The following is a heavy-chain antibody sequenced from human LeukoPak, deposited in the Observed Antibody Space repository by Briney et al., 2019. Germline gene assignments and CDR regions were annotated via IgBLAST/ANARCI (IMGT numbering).Heavy chain of an antibody. J-gene: IGHJ4*02. D-gene: IGHD3-22*01. CDR3: ARDLGDSSGYFPPYYFDY. V-gene: IGHV3-23*01. CDR1: GFTFSTYA. CDR2: ISDSRGST. Sequence: GGSLRLSCAASGFTFSTYAMSWVRQAPGRGLEWVSSISDSRGSTYHADSVKGRFTISRDNSKNTLYLQMNSLRAEDTAVYYCARDLGDSSGYFPPYYFDYWGQGTLVTVSS.